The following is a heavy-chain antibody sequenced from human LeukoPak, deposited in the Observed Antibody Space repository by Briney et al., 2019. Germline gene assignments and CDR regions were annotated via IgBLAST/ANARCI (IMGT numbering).Heavy chain of an antibody. CDR1: GYTFTGYY. V-gene: IGHV1-2*02. J-gene: IGHJ5*02. Sequence: SVKVSCKASGYTFTGYYMHWVRQAPGQGLEWMGWINPNSGGTNYAQKFQGRVTMTRDTSISTAYMELSRLRSDDTAVYYCVRWFGELLYNNWFDPWGQGTLVTVSS. CDR3: VRWFGELLYNNWFDP. CDR2: INPNSGGT. D-gene: IGHD3-10*01.